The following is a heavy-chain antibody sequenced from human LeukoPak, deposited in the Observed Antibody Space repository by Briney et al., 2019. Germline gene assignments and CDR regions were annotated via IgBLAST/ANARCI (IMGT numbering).Heavy chain of an antibody. V-gene: IGHV3-30*02. CDR1: ESSFSTFG. J-gene: IGHJ4*02. CDR2: IRYDSSSR. CDR3: AKGGASVTRYVDY. D-gene: IGHD4-17*01. Sequence: GGSLRLSCETSESSFSTFGMHWVRQAPGKGLEWVAFIRYDSSSRFYADSVKGRFTISRDNSKNTLYLQMNSLRAEDTAVYYCAKGGASVTRYVDYWGQGTLVTVSS.